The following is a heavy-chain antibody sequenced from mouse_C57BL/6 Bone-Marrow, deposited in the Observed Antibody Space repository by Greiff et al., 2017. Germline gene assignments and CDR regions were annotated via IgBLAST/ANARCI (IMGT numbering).Heavy chain of an antibody. Sequence: VQLKQSGAELVKPGASVKLSCTASGFNIKDYYMHWVKQRTEKGLEWIGRIDPEDGGTNYDPKFKGKATITADTSSNTAYLQLSSLTSEDTAVYYCARGHYGSWLDYWGQGTLVTVSA. CDR2: IDPEDGGT. CDR1: GFNIKDYY. V-gene: IGHV14-2*01. D-gene: IGHD1-2*01. CDR3: ARGHYGSWLDY. J-gene: IGHJ3*01.